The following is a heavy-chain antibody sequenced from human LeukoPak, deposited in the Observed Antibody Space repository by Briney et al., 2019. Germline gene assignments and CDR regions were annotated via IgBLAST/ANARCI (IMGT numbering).Heavy chain of an antibody. CDR1: GFTFSSYA. Sequence: GRSLRLSCAASGFTFSSYAMHWVRQAPGKGLEWVAVISYDGSNKYYADSVKGRFTISRDNSKNTLYLQMNSLRAEDTAVYYCARDESGSYPGYWGQGTLVTVSS. D-gene: IGHD1-26*01. J-gene: IGHJ4*02. CDR3: ARDESGSYPGY. V-gene: IGHV3-30*07. CDR2: ISYDGSNK.